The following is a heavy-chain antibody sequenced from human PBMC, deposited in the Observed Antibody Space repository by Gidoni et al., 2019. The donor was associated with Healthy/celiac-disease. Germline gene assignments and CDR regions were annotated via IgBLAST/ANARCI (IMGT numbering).Heavy chain of an antibody. V-gene: IGHV1-69*06. CDR3: AREAAVAGKTSFWYFDL. D-gene: IGHD6-19*01. Sequence: QVQLVQSGAEVKKPGSSVKVSCKASGGTFSSYAISWVRQAPGQGLEWMGGIIPIFGTANYAQKFQGRVTITADKSTSTAYMELSSLRSEDTAVYYCAREAAVAGKTSFWYFDLWGRGTLVTVSS. CDR2: IIPIFGTA. CDR1: GGTFSSYA. J-gene: IGHJ2*01.